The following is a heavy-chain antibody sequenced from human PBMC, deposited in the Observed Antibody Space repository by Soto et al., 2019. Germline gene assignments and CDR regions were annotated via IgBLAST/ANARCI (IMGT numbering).Heavy chain of an antibody. V-gene: IGHV3-23*01. D-gene: IGHD3-3*01. Sequence: EVHLLESGGGLVQPGGSLRLSCAASGFTFSSYAMTWVRQAPGKGLEWVSTITSGGNTYYADSVKGRFTISRDNSKNTLYLQMNSLRAEDTAVYYCAVDFWTSSHLYGLGDWGQGTRVTVSS. CDR1: GFTFSSYA. CDR2: ITSGGNT. CDR3: AVDFWTSSHLYGLGD. J-gene: IGHJ6*02.